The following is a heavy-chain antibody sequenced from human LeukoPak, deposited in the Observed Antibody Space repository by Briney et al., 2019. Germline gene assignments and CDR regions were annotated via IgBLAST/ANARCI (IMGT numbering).Heavy chain of an antibody. CDR3: TTDRVPPIVATAYRLKNWFDP. D-gene: IGHD5-12*01. CDR2: IKSKTDGGTT. Sequence: GGSLRLSCAASGFTFSNAWMSWVRQAPGKGLEWVGRIKSKTDGGTTDYAAPVKGRFTISRDDSKNTLYLQMNSLKTEDTAVYYCTTDRVPPIVATAYRLKNWFDPWGQGTLVTVSS. V-gene: IGHV3-15*01. J-gene: IGHJ5*02. CDR1: GFTFSNAW.